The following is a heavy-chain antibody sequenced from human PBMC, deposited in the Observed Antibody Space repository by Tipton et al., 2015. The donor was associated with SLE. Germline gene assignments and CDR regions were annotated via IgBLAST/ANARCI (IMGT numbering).Heavy chain of an antibody. D-gene: IGHD4-23*01. CDR1: GFTFSSYS. V-gene: IGHV3-21*03. J-gene: IGHJ4*02. Sequence: SLRLSCAASGFTFSSYSMNWVRQAPGKGLEWVSSISSSSSYIYYADSVKGRFTISRDNAKNSLYLQMNSLRAEDTAVYYCAREGGNSGAFDYWGQGTLATVSS. CDR2: ISSSSSYI. CDR3: AREGGNSGAFDY.